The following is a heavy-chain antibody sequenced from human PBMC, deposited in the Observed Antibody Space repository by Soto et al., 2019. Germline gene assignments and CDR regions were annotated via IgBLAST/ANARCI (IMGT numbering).Heavy chain of an antibody. Sequence: KPSETLSLTCIVSGGSITSYHWIWIRQLPEKGLEWIAYTCYTGNSNYNPSFQSRVTISTDTYKNQLSLKMTSMTAADPAVYYCAREMHAGFHYYFDPWGQGTLVTVSS. CDR3: AREMHAGFHYYFDP. D-gene: IGHD3-22*01. CDR2: TCYTGNS. CDR1: GGSITSYH. J-gene: IGHJ5*02. V-gene: IGHV4-59*01.